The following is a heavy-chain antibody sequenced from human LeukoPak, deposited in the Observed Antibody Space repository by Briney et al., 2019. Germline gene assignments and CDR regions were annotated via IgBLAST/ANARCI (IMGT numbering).Heavy chain of an antibody. CDR2: IRPDGSAV. J-gene: IGHJ3*01. CDR1: GFSIHQSS. V-gene: IGHV3-7*01. D-gene: IGHD3/OR15-3a*01. Sequence: GGSLRLSCKASGFSIHQSSMSWVRQAPVKGLEWVASIRPDGSAVFYVDSVKGRFTFPRDNAKNSLDLQMNSLRAEDTALYYCAKFGLPYSIDLWGQGTMVTVSS. CDR3: AKFGLPYSIDL.